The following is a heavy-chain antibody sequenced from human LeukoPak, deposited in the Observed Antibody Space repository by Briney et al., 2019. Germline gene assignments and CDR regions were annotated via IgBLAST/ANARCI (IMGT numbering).Heavy chain of an antibody. J-gene: IGHJ3*02. CDR2: IYSGGST. CDR1: GFTVSSNY. CDR3: ARAGTDTAMIPDAFDI. V-gene: IGHV3-53*01. D-gene: IGHD5-18*01. Sequence: GGSLRLSCAASGFTVSSNYMSWVRQAPGKGLEWVSVIYSGGSTYYADSVKGRFTISRDNSKNTLYLQMNSLRAEDTAVYYCARAGTDTAMIPDAFDIWGQGTMVTVSS.